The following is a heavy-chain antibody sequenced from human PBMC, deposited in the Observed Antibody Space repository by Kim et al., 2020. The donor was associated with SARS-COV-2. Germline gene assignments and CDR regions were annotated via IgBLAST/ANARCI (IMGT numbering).Heavy chain of an antibody. CDR3: ARGATYYYGSGSYFDY. Sequence: GGSLRLSCAASGFTFSSYSMNWVRQAPGKGLEWVSSISSSSSYIYYADSVKGRFTISRDNAKNSLYLQMNSLRAEDTAVYYCARGATYYYGSGSYFDYWGQGTLVTVSS. CDR1: GFTFSSYS. CDR2: ISSSSSYI. D-gene: IGHD3-10*01. J-gene: IGHJ4*02. V-gene: IGHV3-21*01.